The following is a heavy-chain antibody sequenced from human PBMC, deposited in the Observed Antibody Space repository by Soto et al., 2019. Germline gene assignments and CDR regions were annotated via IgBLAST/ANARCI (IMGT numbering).Heavy chain of an antibody. D-gene: IGHD1-7*01. CDR1: GGTFSSYA. CDR3: AGPPELTRIYYYDGMDV. Sequence: QVQLVQSGAEVKKPGSSVKVSCKASGGTFSSYAISWVRQAPGQGPEWMGGIIPIFGTADYAQKFQGRVTITADESTSTAYMELSSLRSEDTAVYYCAGPPELTRIYYYDGMDVWGQGTTVTVSS. V-gene: IGHV1-69*12. J-gene: IGHJ6*02. CDR2: IIPIFGTA.